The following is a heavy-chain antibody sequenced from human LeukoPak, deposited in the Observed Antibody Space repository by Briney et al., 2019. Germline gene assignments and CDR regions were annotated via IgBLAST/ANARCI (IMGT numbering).Heavy chain of an antibody. CDR2: IGGSGVST. CDR3: ARWTLLFGELLPLDY. V-gene: IGHV3-23*01. J-gene: IGHJ4*02. D-gene: IGHD3-10*01. CDR1: GFTFSSYG. Sequence: GGSLRLSCAASGFTFSSYGMNWVRQAPGKGLEWVSGIGGSGVSTYYADSVKGRFTISRDNSKNTLYLQMNSLRADDTAVYYCARWTLLFGELLPLDYWGQGTLVTVSS.